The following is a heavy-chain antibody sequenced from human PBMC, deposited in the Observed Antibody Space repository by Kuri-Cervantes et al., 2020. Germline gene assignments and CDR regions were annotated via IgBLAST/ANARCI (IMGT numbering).Heavy chain of an antibody. CDR2: IKQDGSEE. J-gene: IGHJ3*02. V-gene: IGHV3-7*03. CDR3: ASGEPAAFDI. D-gene: IGHD1-14*01. CDR1: GFTFTDYW. Sequence: GGSLRLSCAASGFTFTDYWMAWIRQAPGKGLEWVANIKQDGSEEHCADSVKGRFTISRDNAKNSLYLQMNSLRAEDTAVYYCASGEPAAFDIWGQGTMVTVSS.